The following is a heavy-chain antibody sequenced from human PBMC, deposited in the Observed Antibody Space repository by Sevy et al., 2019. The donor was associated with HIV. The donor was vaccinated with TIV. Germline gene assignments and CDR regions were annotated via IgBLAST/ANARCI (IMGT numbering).Heavy chain of an antibody. CDR1: GGSVTRGQFY. J-gene: IGHJ2*01. Sequence: SYTLSLTCTVSGGSVTRGQFYWSWIRQPAGKGLEWIGRVHNTGSATYNPSLRNRVGMSIDTSKNQFSLVLSSVTAADTAVYYCARHVGDYVFRYFDLWGRGTLVTVSS. V-gene: IGHV4-61*02. D-gene: IGHD4-17*01. CDR2: VHNTGSA. CDR3: ARHVGDYVFRYFDL.